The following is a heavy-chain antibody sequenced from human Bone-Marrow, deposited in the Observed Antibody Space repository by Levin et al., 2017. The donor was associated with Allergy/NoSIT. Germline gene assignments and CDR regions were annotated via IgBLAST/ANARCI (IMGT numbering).Heavy chain of an antibody. Sequence: GASVKVSCKTSGYTFTNYDINWVRQATGQGLEWMGWVNPNSRNTAYAEKFQGRITFTRDTSTRTAYMELRSLKSEDTAVYYCARGRIDYDSVVDHYFGMDVWGQGTSVTVSS. D-gene: IGHD4-17*01. J-gene: IGHJ6*02. V-gene: IGHV1-8*01. CDR1: GYTFTNYD. CDR3: ARGRIDYDSVVDHYFGMDV. CDR2: VNPNSRNT.